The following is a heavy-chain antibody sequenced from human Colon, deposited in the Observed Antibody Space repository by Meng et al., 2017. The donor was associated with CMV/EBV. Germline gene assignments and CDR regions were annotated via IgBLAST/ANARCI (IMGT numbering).Heavy chain of an antibody. V-gene: IGHV3-21*06. CDR2: ITGPGTHV. D-gene: IGHD2/OR15-2a*01. Sequence: GGSLRLSCEASGFTFSDYNMNWVRQAPGKGLEWVSSITGPGTHVSYADSLKGRFTISRDNAKSSLYLQIDSLRAEDTAVYFCARENVRLFYTMDVWGQGTTVIVSS. J-gene: IGHJ6*02. CDR3: ARENVRLFYTMDV. CDR1: GFTFSDYN.